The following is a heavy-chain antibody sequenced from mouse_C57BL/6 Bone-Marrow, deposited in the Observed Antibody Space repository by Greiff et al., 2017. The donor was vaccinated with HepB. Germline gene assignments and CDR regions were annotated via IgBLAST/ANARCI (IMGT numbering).Heavy chain of an antibody. Sequence: VQLKESGGDLVKPGGSLKLSCAASGFTFSSYGMSWVRQTPDKRLEWVATISSGGSYTYYPDSVKGRFTISRDNAKNTLYLQMSSLKSEDTAMYYCARPLYPAWFAYWGQGTLVTVSA. J-gene: IGHJ3*01. CDR3: ARPLYPAWFAY. CDR1: GFTFSSYG. V-gene: IGHV5-6*01. D-gene: IGHD2-1*01. CDR2: ISSGGSYT.